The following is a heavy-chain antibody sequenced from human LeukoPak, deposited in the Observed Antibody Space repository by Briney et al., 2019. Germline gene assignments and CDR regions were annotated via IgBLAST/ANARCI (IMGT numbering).Heavy chain of an antibody. Sequence: GGPLRLSCAASGFTFSSYSMNWVRQAPGKGLEWVSSISSSSSYIYYADSVKGRFTISRDNAKNSLYLQMNSLRAEDTAVYYCARRYYDILTGYYYYYMDVWGKGTTVTVSS. V-gene: IGHV3-21*01. CDR3: ARRYYDILTGYYYYYMDV. CDR2: ISSSSSYI. CDR1: GFTFSSYS. D-gene: IGHD3-9*01. J-gene: IGHJ6*03.